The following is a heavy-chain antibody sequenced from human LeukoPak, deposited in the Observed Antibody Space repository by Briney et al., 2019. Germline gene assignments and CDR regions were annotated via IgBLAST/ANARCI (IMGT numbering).Heavy chain of an antibody. J-gene: IGHJ5*02. D-gene: IGHD3-10*01. Sequence: ASVKVSCKASGYTFTSYGISWVRQAPGQGLEWMGWISAYNGNTNYAQKLQGRVTMTTDTSTSTAYMELGSLRSDDTAVYYCARDSLYGSGNTNWFDPWGQGTLVTVSS. V-gene: IGHV1-18*04. CDR2: ISAYNGNT. CDR3: ARDSLYGSGNTNWFDP. CDR1: GYTFTSYG.